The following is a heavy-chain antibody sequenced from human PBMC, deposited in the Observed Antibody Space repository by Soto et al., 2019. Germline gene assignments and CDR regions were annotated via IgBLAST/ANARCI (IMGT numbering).Heavy chain of an antibody. D-gene: IGHD3-16*01. CDR1: GYIFVNYG. CDR3: VMVDNYVTPTTPDV. V-gene: IGHV1-18*01. CDR2: ISPYTGNT. J-gene: IGHJ6*02. Sequence: QVQLVQSGDEVKKPGASVKVSCKASGYIFVNYGIAWVRQAPGQGLEWMGRISPYTGNTHSATKVQGRLTMTPDTSTSTLYMDLGRRTSAHTAVYYCVMVDNYVTPTTPDVWSQGTMVTVSS.